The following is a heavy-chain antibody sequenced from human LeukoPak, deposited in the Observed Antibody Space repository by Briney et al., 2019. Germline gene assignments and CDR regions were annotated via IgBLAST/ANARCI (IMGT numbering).Heavy chain of an antibody. D-gene: IGHD5-12*01. CDR1: GFTFNSYE. V-gene: IGHV3-48*03. J-gene: IGHJ4*02. CDR3: ARKQVDSVAMEYYFDY. CDR2: ISSGGSTI. Sequence: GGSLRLSCAASGFTFNSYEMNWVRQAPGKGPEWVSYISSGGSTIYYADSVKGRFTISRDNAKNSLYLQMNSLRAEDMAVYYCARKQVDSVAMEYYFDYWGQGTLVTVSS.